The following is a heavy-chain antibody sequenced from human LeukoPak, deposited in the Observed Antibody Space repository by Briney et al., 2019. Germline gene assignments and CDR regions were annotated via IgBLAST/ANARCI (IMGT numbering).Heavy chain of an antibody. D-gene: IGHD1-26*01. Sequence: GGSLRLSCAASGFTFSSYEMNWVRQAPGKGLEGVSYISSSGSTIYYADSVKGRFTISRDNAKNSLYLQMNSLRAEDTAVYYCASLGVSGSYALYGFDYWGQGTLVTVSS. CDR2: ISSSGSTI. V-gene: IGHV3-48*03. CDR1: GFTFSSYE. J-gene: IGHJ4*02. CDR3: ASLGVSGSYALYGFDY.